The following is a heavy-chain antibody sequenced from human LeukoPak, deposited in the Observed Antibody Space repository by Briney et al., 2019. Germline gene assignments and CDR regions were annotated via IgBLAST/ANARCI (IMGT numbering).Heavy chain of an antibody. J-gene: IGHJ4*02. V-gene: IGHV3-30*04. CDR3: ARSHTIVGATSIDY. D-gene: IGHD1-26*01. Sequence: PGGSLRLSCAASGFTFSSFAMHWVRQAPGKGLEWVTVMSYDGGNRYYADSVKGRFTISRDNSKNTLYLQMNSLRAEDTAVYYCARSHTIVGATSIDYWGQGTLVTVSS. CDR1: GFTFSSFA. CDR2: MSYDGGNR.